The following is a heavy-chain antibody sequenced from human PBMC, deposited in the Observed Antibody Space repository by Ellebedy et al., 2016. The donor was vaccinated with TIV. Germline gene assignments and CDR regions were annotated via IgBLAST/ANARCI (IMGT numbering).Heavy chain of an antibody. CDR2: KYTSGTN. J-gene: IGHJ5*01. CDR3: ARGTSRGVFDS. V-gene: IGHV4-61*08. D-gene: IGHD3-10*01. CDR1: GGSVSTAGFQ. Sequence: SETLSLXXSVSGGSVSTAGFQWSWIRPPPGKGLEWFGLKYTSGTNTYDPSLNSRATISVDTSKNQFSLRLTSLTAADTAVYYCARGTSRGVFDSWGQGTLVTVSS.